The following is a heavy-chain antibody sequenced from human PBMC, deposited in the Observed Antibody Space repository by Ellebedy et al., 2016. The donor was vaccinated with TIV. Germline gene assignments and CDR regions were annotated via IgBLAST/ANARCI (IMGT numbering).Heavy chain of an antibody. CDR2: ISYSGDT. CDR1: GDSISSSPYH. Sequence: MPSETLSLTCTVSGDSISSSPYHWGWIRQPPGKGLEWIGSISYSGDTYYSPFLKSRVTISVDTSKNHFSLKLSSVTAADTAVYYCGWDCSSSSCRGGYWGRGSLVTVSS. CDR3: GWDCSSSSCRGGY. J-gene: IGHJ4*02. D-gene: IGHD2-2*01. V-gene: IGHV4-39*02.